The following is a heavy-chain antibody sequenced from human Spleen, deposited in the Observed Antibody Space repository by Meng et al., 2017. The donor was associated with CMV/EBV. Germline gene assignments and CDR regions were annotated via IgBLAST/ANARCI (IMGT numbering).Heavy chain of an antibody. Sequence: GESLKISCAASGFTFTTYAMSWVRQFPGKRLEWMGIIYPGDSDTRYSPSFQGQVTISADKSISTAYLQWSSLKASDTAMYYCARCLGYDSSGRNWFDPWGQGTLVTVSS. V-gene: IGHV5-51*01. CDR3: ARCLGYDSSGRNWFDP. CDR1: GFTFTTYA. D-gene: IGHD3-22*01. CDR2: IYPGDSDT. J-gene: IGHJ5*02.